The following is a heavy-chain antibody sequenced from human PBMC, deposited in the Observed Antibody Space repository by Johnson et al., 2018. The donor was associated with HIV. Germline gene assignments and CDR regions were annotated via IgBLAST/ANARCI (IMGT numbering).Heavy chain of an antibody. CDR2: ISYDGSNK. J-gene: IGHJ3*02. V-gene: IGHV3-30*03. Sequence: QVQLVESGGGLVQPGGSLRLSCAASGFTFSSYWMSWVRQAPGKGLEWVAVISYDGSNKYYADSVKGRFTISRDNSKNTLYLQMNSLRAGDTAVYYCARRVRRGYSYGWDAFDIWGQGTMVTVSS. CDR1: GFTFSSYW. CDR3: ARRVRRGYSYGWDAFDI. D-gene: IGHD5-18*01.